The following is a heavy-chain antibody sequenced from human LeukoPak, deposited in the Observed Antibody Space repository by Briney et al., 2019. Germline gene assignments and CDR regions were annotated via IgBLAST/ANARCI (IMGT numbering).Heavy chain of an antibody. CDR1: GGSISSSSYY. Sequence: SETLSLNCTVSGGSISSSSYYWGWIRQPPGKGLEWIGSIYYSGSTYYNPSLKSRVTISVDTSKNRFSLKLSSVTAADTAVYYCATHSSGYDSGNDAFDIWGQGTMVTVSS. V-gene: IGHV4-39*01. J-gene: IGHJ3*02. CDR2: IYYSGST. CDR3: ATHSSGYDSGNDAFDI. D-gene: IGHD3-22*01.